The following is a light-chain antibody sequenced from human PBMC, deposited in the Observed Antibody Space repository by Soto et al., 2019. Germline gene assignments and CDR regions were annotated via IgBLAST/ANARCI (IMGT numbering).Light chain of an antibody. Sequence: DIQMTQSPSSLSASVGDRVTITCRASQSISSYLNWYQQKPGKAPKLLIYAASSLQSGVPSRFSGSGSGTDFTLTISSLQPEDFETYYCQQSYSTPLTFGGGNKVESK. CDR2: AAS. CDR3: QQSYSTPLT. V-gene: IGKV1-39*01. J-gene: IGKJ4*01. CDR1: QSISSY.